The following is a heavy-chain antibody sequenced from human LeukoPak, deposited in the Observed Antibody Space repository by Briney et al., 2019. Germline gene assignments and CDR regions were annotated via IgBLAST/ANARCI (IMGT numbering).Heavy chain of an antibody. CDR2: INPNSGGT. V-gene: IGHV1-2*02. D-gene: IGHD6-13*01. CDR1: GYTFTGYY. CDR3: ARVDAAAGTGDYFDY. Sequence: ASVKVSCKASGYTFTGYYMHWVRQAPGQGLEWMGWINPNSGGTNYAQKFQGRVTMTRDTSISTAYMELSRLRSDDTAVYYCARVDAAAGTGDYFDYWGQGTLVTVSS. J-gene: IGHJ4*02.